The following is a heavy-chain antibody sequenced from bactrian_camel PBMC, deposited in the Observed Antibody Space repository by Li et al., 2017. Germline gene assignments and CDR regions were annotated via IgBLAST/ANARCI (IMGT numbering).Heavy chain of an antibody. D-gene: IGHD5*01. CDR3: AADRGTVTVVTACED. CDR1: GDISNYC. V-gene: IGHV3S53*01. Sequence: QVQLVESGGDSVEAGGSLTLSCKASGDISNYCMGWYRQAPGKECELVSTISRDGDTYYSHFAKGRFTVSHGNTKNTVNLQMNHLKPEDTAVYYCAADRGTVTVVTACEDWASGTQVTVS. J-gene: IGHJ4*01. CDR2: ISRDGDT.